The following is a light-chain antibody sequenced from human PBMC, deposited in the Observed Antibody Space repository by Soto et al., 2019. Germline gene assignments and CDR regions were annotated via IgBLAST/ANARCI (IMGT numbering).Light chain of an antibody. V-gene: IGLV2-14*03. CDR1: SSDVGAYDY. CDR3: GSYTSSSTRV. CDR2: EVS. J-gene: IGLJ1*01. Sequence: QSVLTQPASLSGSPGQSMTISCTGTSSDVGAYDYVSWYQQHPDKAPKLMIYEVSNRPSGVSNRFSGSKSVNTATLTISGLQADDEADYYCGSYTSSSTRVFGTGTKVTVL.